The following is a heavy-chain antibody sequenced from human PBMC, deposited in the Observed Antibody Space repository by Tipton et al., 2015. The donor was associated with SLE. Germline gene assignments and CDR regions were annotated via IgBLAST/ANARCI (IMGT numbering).Heavy chain of an antibody. V-gene: IGHV4-34*10. J-gene: IGHJ4*02. CDR1: GGSFSDYY. D-gene: IGHD7-27*01. CDR2: INHTGGT. CDR3: ARDPNGGYGSFDY. Sequence: SLTCAVYGGSFSDYYWSWIRQTPGEGLEWIGEINHTGGTNYNPSLESRVTMSVDTSKNQFSLKLSSVTAADTAVYYCARDPNGGYGSFDYWGLGALVTVSS.